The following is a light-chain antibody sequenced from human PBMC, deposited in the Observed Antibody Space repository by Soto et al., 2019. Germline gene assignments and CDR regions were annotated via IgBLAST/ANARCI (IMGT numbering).Light chain of an antibody. Sequence: EIVLTQSPGTLSLSPGERATLSRRASQSVSSSYLAWYQQKPGQAPRLLIYGASSRATGVPDRFSGSGSGTDFTLTISRLEPEDFAVYYCQQYTTSPPAYTFGQGTKLEIK. CDR2: GAS. CDR3: QQYTTSPPAYT. CDR1: QSVSSSY. J-gene: IGKJ2*01. V-gene: IGKV3-20*01.